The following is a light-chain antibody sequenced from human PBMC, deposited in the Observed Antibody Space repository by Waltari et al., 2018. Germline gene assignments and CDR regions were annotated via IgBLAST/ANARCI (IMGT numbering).Light chain of an antibody. CDR1: SSDVGGYNY. Sequence: QSALTQPASVSGSPGQSITISCTGTSSDVGGYNYVSWNQQQPGKAPKLMIYEVTNRPSGVSNRFSGSKSGNTASLTISGLQAEDEADYYCSSYTSSSTVVFGGGTKVTVL. J-gene: IGLJ2*01. V-gene: IGLV2-14*01. CDR2: EVT. CDR3: SSYTSSSTVV.